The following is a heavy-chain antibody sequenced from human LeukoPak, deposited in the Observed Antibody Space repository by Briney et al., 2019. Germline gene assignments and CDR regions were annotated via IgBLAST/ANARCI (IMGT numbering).Heavy chain of an antibody. CDR1: GGSFSGYY. CDR2: INHSGST. D-gene: IGHD1-14*01. J-gene: IGHJ4*02. CDR3: ASDGSLPYLDY. V-gene: IGHV4-34*01. Sequence: SETLSLTCAVYGGSFSGYYWSWIRQPPGKGLEWIGEINHSGSTNYNPALKSRVTISVDTSKNHFSLKLSSVTAPATAVYYCASDGSLPYLDYWGQGTLVTVSS.